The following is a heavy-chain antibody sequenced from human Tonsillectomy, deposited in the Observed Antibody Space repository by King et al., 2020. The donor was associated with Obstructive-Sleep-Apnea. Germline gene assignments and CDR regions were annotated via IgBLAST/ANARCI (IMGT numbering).Heavy chain of an antibody. J-gene: IGHJ4*02. CDR1: GFTFSSYW. CDR2: INSDGSST. V-gene: IGHV3-74*01. D-gene: IGHD5-18*01. Sequence: EVQLVESGGGLVQPGGSLRLSCAASGFTFSSYWMHWVRQAPGNGLVWVSRINSDGSSTSYADSVKGRFTISRDNAKNTLYLQMNSLRAEDTAVYYCAREGYSYGFFDYWGQGTLVTVSS. CDR3: AREGYSYGFFDY.